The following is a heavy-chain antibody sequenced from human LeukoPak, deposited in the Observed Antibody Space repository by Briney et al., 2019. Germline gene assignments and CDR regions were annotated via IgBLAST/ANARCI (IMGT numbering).Heavy chain of an antibody. CDR2: TSAHNDDT. J-gene: IGHJ4*02. Sequence: WASVKVYCKASGYTFTSYGISWVRQAPGQGLEWMGWTSAHNDDTNYAETLQGRLTMTTDISTSTAYMELTSLRSDDTAVYYCARDWDSRNDYFDPWGQGTLVIVSS. CDR3: ARDWDSRNDYFDP. D-gene: IGHD1-1*01. V-gene: IGHV1-18*01. CDR1: GYTFTSYG.